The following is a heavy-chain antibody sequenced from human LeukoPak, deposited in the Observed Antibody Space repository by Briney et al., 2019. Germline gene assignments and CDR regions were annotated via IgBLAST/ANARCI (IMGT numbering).Heavy chain of an antibody. J-gene: IGHJ4*02. CDR3: ARAAGYSNYASPFDY. CDR2: INWNGGST. D-gene: IGHD4-11*01. V-gene: IGHV3-20*04. CDR1: GFTFDDYG. Sequence: GGSLRLSCAASGFTFDDYGMSWVRQAPGKGLEWVSGINWNGGSTGYADSVKGRFTISRGNAKNSLYLQMNSLRAEDTALYYCARAAGYSNYASPFDYWGQGTLVTVSS.